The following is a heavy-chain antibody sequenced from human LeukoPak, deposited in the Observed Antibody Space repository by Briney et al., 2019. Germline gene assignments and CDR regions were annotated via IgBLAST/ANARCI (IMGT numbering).Heavy chain of an antibody. CDR3: ARGSSPYYYGMDV. CDR2: IIPIFGTA. J-gene: IGHJ6*02. Sequence: VASVKVSCKASGGTFSSYAISWVRQAPGQGLEWMGGIIPIFGTANYAQKFQGRVTITADESTSTAYMELSSLRSEDTAVYYCARGSSPYYYGMDVWGQGTTVTVSS. D-gene: IGHD2/OR15-2a*01. V-gene: IGHV1-69*13. CDR1: GGTFSSYA.